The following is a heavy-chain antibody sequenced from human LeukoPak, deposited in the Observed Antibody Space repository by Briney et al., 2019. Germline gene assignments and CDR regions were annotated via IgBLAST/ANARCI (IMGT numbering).Heavy chain of an antibody. CDR3: ARYDRGLFFFDN. D-gene: IGHD1-14*01. J-gene: IGHJ4*02. CDR1: GASVRNEY. CDR2: IHYSGSS. V-gene: IGHV4-59*08. Sequence: PSETLSLTCTVSGASVRNEYWSWIRQPPGKELEWIGYIHYSGSSNYHPSLGSRVTISLDTSKNQFSLKLESVTAADTGMYHCARYDRGLFFFDNWGQGTLVTVSS.